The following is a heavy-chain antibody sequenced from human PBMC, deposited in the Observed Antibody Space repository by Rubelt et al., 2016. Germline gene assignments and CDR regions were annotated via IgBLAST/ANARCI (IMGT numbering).Heavy chain of an antibody. D-gene: IGHD3-22*01. Sequence: CKASGYTFTGYYMHWVRQAPGQGLEWMGRINPNSGGTNYAQKFQGRVTITRDTSASTAYMELSSLRSEDTAVYYCARDRYPYDSSGYPDYWGQGTLVTVSS. V-gene: IGHV1-2*06. CDR3: ARDRYPYDSSGYPDY. J-gene: IGHJ4*02. CDR2: INPNSGGT. CDR1: GYTFTGYY.